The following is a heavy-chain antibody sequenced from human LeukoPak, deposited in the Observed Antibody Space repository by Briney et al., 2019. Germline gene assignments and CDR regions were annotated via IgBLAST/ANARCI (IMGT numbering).Heavy chain of an antibody. J-gene: IGHJ4*02. CDR1: GFTFSSYA. V-gene: IGHV3-23*01. D-gene: IGHD3-22*01. CDR3: AKDLTMIVVVTLLFDY. Sequence: GGSLRLSCAASGFTFSSYAMSWVRQAPGKGLEWVSAISGSGGSTYYADSVKGRFTISRDNSKTTLYLQMNSLRAEDTAVYYCAKDLTMIVVVTLLFDYWGQGTLVTVSS. CDR2: ISGSGGST.